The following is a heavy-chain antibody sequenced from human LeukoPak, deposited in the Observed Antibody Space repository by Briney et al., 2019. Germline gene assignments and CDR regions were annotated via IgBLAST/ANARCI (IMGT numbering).Heavy chain of an antibody. Sequence: TSETLSLTCSVSDDSFSSYYWSWIRQPPGKGLEWIGYIYTSGSTNYNPSLKSRVTMSVDTSKNQFSLRLSSVTAADTAVYYCARDSAGGMVRGVTPFDYWGQGTLVTVSS. CDR3: ARDSAGGMVRGVTPFDY. CDR2: IYTSGST. J-gene: IGHJ4*02. D-gene: IGHD3-10*01. V-gene: IGHV4-4*09. CDR1: DDSFSSYY.